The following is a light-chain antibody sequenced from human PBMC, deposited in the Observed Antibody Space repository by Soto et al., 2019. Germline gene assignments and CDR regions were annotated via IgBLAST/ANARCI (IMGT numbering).Light chain of an antibody. V-gene: IGKV1-12*01. J-gene: IGKJ4*01. CDR1: QDISNY. CDR2: AAS. CDR3: QQANSFPRT. Sequence: DIQMTQSPSSLSASVGDRVTITCQASQDISNYLNWYQQKPGDAPKLLIYAASTLQSGVPSRFSGSGSGTDFTLTIRSLQPEDFATYYCQQANSFPRTFGGGTKVEIK.